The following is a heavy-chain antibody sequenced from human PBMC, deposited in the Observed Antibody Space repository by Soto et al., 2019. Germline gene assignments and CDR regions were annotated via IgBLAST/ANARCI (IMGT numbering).Heavy chain of an antibody. CDR3: ARYSPPKKSYDSNPGWFDP. D-gene: IGHD3-22*01. CDR2: IYYSGST. V-gene: IGHV4-59*01. J-gene: IGHJ5*02. Sequence: SETLSLTCTVSGGSISSYYWSWIRQPPGRGLEWIGYIYYSGSTNYNPSLKSRVTISVDTSKNQFSLTLNSVTAADTAMYFCARYSPPKKSYDSNPGWFDPWGQGTLVTVSS. CDR1: GGSISSYY.